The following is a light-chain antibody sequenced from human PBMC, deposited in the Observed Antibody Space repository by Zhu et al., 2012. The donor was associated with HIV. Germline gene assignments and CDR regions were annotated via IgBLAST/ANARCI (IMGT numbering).Light chain of an antibody. V-gene: IGKV1-5*03. CDR1: QTVSPW. CDR2: KTS. Sequence: DIQMTQSPSTVSASVGDRVTITCRASQTVSPWLAWYQQKPGKVPKLLISKTSTLESGVPSRFSGTGSGTEFTLTISSLQPDDSATYYCQQYIMYWTLGQGTKVEIK. CDR3: QQYIMYWT. J-gene: IGKJ1*01.